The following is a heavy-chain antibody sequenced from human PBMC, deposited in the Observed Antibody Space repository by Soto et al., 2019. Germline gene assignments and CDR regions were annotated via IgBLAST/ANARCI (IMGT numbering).Heavy chain of an antibody. J-gene: IGHJ4*02. D-gene: IGHD2-2*01. CDR3: ARDHEYCSSTSCYPHFDY. CDR2: ISAYNGNT. CDR1: GYTFTSYG. V-gene: IGHV1-18*01. Sequence: QVQLVQSGAEVKKPGASVKVSCKASGYTFTSYGISWVRQAPGQGLEWMGWISAYNGNTNYAQKLQGRVTMTTDTSTSTAYMELRSLRSDDTAVYYCARDHEYCSSTSCYPHFDYWGRGTLVTVSS.